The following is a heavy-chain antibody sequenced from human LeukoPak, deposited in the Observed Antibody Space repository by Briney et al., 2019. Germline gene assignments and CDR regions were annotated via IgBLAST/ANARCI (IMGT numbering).Heavy chain of an antibody. CDR2: IYYSGST. D-gene: IGHD2-2*01. CDR1: GGSISSSSYY. CDR3: ARGGCSSTSCYWIWFGELSPSAMWDI. Sequence: PSETLSLTCTVSGGSISSSSYYWGWIRQPPGKGLEWIGSIYYSGSTYYNPSLKSRVTISVDTSKNQFSLKLSSVTAADTAVYYCARGGCSSTSCYWIWFGELSPSAMWDIWGQGTMVTVSS. V-gene: IGHV4-39*01. J-gene: IGHJ3*02.